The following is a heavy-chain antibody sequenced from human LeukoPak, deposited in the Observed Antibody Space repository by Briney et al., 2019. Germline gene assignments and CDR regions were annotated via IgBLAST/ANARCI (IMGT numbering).Heavy chain of an antibody. CDR3: ARDRTAARSWFDP. D-gene: IGHD6-6*01. V-gene: IGHV3-21*01. J-gene: IGHJ5*02. CDR1: GFTFSSYS. CDR2: ISSSSSYI. Sequence: PGGSLRLSCAASGFTFSSYSMNWVRQAPGKGLEWVSSISSSSSYIYYADSVKGRFTISRDNAENTLYLQMNSLRAEDTAVYYCARDRTAARSWFDPWGQGTLVTVSS.